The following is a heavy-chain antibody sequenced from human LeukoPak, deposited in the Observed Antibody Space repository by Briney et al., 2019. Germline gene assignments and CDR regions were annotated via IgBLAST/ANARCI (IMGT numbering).Heavy chain of an antibody. Sequence: GGSLRLSCAASGIXVSDNYIAWVRLAPGRGLEWVSTIDPDGYIAYAASVKGRVAVSRDGSKNMLFLHMNSLRVEDSAVYYCARDHDAAGSHLDYWGQGTRVTVSS. CDR3: ARDHDAAGSHLDY. CDR2: IDPDGYI. CDR1: GIXVSDNY. J-gene: IGHJ4*02. V-gene: IGHV3-66*01. D-gene: IGHD1-26*01.